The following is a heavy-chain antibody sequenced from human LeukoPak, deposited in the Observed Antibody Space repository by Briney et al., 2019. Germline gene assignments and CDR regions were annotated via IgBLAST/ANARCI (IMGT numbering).Heavy chain of an antibody. CDR3: AKSVAIYFYYGLDV. V-gene: IGHV3-23*01. D-gene: IGHD3-3*01. Sequence: PGGSLRLSCVASGFTLSSYAMSWVRQTPGKGLEWGSAISGSGGSTYYADSVKGRFTISRDNSKNTLFLQMNSLRAEDTAPYYCAKSVAIYFYYGLDVWGQGTTVTVSS. CDR1: GFTLSSYA. CDR2: ISGSGGST. J-gene: IGHJ6*02.